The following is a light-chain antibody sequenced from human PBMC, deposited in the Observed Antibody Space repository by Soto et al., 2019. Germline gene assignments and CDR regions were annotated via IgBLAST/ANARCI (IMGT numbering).Light chain of an antibody. CDR1: QGIINF. J-gene: IGKJ4*01. CDR2: GAS. Sequence: DIQMTQSPSSLSASVGDRVTITCRASQGIINFLAWYQQRPGKVPDLLIYGASTLQSGVPSRFSGSGSGTVFPLTISNLQPEDVATYYCKQYTGVPLTFRGGAKVEIK. CDR3: KQYTGVPLT. V-gene: IGKV1-27*01.